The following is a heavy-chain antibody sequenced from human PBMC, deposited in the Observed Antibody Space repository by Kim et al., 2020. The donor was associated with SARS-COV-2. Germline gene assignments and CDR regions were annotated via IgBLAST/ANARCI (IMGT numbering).Heavy chain of an antibody. CDR1: GGSFSGYY. D-gene: IGHD3-10*01. V-gene: IGHV4-34*01. CDR2: INHSGST. Sequence: SETLSLTCAVYGGSFSGYYWSWIRQPPGKGLEWIGEINHSGSTNYNPSLKSRVTISVDTSKNQFSLKLSSVTAADTAVYYCARARITMVRGVRYFDYWGQGTLVTVSS. J-gene: IGHJ4*02. CDR3: ARARITMVRGVRYFDY.